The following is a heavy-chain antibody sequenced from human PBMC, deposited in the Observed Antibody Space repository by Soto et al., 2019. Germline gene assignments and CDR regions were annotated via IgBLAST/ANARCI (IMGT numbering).Heavy chain of an antibody. V-gene: IGHV1-24*01. D-gene: IGHD2-21*01. CDR2: FNPEDGGT. J-gene: IGHJ1*01. CDR1: GYTLPEMS. CDR3: VATSPRGEFLPH. Sequence: VQLVQSGTEVRKPGASVKVSCKVSGYTLPEMSIHWVRQTPVKGLEWMGGFNPEDGGTIFAERFQGRLTLTEDTSTDTASMELRSLRYDDTAVYFCVATSPRGEFLPHWGQGSLVTVTS.